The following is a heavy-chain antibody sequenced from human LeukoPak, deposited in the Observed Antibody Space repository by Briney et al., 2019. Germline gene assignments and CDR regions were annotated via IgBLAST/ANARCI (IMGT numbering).Heavy chain of an antibody. J-gene: IGHJ4*02. D-gene: IGHD6-19*01. V-gene: IGHV1-2*02. Sequence: GASVTVSCKASGYTFTGYYMHWVRQAPGQGLEWMGWINPNSGGTNYAQKFQGRVTMTRDTSISTAYMELSRLRSDDTAVYYCARVSRVRGSGWYGDLCYWGQGTLVTVSS. CDR2: INPNSGGT. CDR1: GYTFTGYY. CDR3: ARVSRVRGSGWYGDLCY.